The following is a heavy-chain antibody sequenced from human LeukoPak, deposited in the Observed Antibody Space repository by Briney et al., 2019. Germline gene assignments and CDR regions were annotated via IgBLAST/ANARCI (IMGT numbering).Heavy chain of an antibody. J-gene: IGHJ4*02. CDR3: ARMSHIATAGTLFFDY. CDR2: TSFDGRQK. V-gene: IGHV3-30*14. D-gene: IGHD6-25*01. CDR1: GFTFSSYA. Sequence: GGSLRLSCAASGFTFSSYAMHWVRQAPGKGLEWVALTSFDGRQKYYAGSVKGRFTISRDNSKNTVYLQMNSLRAEDTAVYYCARMSHIATAGTLFFDYWGQGTLVTVSS.